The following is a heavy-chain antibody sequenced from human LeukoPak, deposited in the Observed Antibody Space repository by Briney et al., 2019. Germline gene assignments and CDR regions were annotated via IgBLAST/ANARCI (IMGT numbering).Heavy chain of an antibody. CDR3: ARDITYDFWSGYYGNDAFDI. J-gene: IGHJ3*02. V-gene: IGHV3-21*01. D-gene: IGHD3-3*01. Sequence: KTGGSLRLSCAASGFTFSSYSMNWVRQAPGKGLGWVSSISSSSSYIYYADSVKGRFTISRDNAKNSLYLQMNSLRAEDTAVYYCARDITYDFWSGYYGNDAFDIWGQGTMVTVSS. CDR2: ISSSSSYI. CDR1: GFTFSSYS.